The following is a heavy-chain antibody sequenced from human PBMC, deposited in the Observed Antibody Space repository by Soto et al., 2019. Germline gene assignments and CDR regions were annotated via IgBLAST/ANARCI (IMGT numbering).Heavy chain of an antibody. CDR2: MYKGRSI. CDR3: ARSYYDRSGYAVDP. CDR1: GGSISDDY. V-gene: IGHV4-4*09. D-gene: IGHD3-22*01. Sequence: SETLSLTCRVFGGSISDDYWSWIRQPPGKGLEWIGYMYKGRSINYNPSLKSRVTISVDTSKNQFSLKLNSVTAADTAVYYCARSYYDRSGYAVDPWGQGTLVSVSS. J-gene: IGHJ5*02.